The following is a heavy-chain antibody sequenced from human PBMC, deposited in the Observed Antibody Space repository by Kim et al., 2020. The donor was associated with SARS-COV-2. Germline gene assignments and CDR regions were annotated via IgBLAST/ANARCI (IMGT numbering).Heavy chain of an antibody. CDR2: FDPEDGET. CDR1: GYTLTELS. J-gene: IGHJ3*02. CDR3: ATGIMITFGGVTGGPNDAFDI. V-gene: IGHV1-24*01. Sequence: ASVKVSCKVSGYTLTELSMHWVRQAPGKGLEWMGGFDPEDGETIYAQKFQGRVTMTEDTSTDTAYMELSSLRSEDTAVYYCATGIMITFGGVTGGPNDAFDIWGQGTMVTVSS. D-gene: IGHD3-16*01.